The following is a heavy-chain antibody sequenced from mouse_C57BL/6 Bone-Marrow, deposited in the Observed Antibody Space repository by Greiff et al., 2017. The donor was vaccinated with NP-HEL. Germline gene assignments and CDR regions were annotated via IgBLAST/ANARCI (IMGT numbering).Heavy chain of an antibody. Sequence: VQGVESGAELARPGASVKMSCKASGYTFTSYTMHWVKQRPGQGLEWIGYINPSSGYTKYNQKFKDKATLTADKSSSTAYMQLSSLTSEDSAVYYCAREGAYYDYPYWYFDVWGTGTTVTVSS. V-gene: IGHV1-4*01. CDR3: AREGAYYDYPYWYFDV. CDR1: GYTFTSYT. J-gene: IGHJ1*03. CDR2: INPSSGYT. D-gene: IGHD2-4*01.